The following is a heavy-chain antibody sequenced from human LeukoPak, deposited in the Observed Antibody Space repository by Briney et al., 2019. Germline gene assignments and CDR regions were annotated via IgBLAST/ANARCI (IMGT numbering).Heavy chain of an antibody. Sequence: PSETLSLTCTVSGYSISSGYYWGWIRQPPGKGLEWIGSIYHSGSTYYNPSLKSRVTISVDTSKNQFSLKLSSVTAADTAVYYCARNYYAAEAPDYWGQGTLVTVSS. J-gene: IGHJ4*02. CDR1: GYSISSGYY. CDR3: ARNYYAAEAPDY. V-gene: IGHV4-38-2*02. CDR2: IYHSGST. D-gene: IGHD3-10*01.